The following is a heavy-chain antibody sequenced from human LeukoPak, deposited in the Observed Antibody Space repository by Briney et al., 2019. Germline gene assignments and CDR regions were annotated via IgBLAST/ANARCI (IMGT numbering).Heavy chain of an antibody. Sequence: GASVKVSCKASGYTFTSYGISWVRQAPGQGLEWMGWISAYNGNTNYAQKFQGRVTMTRDTSISTAYMELSRLRSDDTAVYYCARVGPGIAVAGTGGGFDYWGQGTLVTVSS. CDR2: ISAYNGNT. CDR1: GYTFTSYG. CDR3: ARVGPGIAVAGTGGGFDY. V-gene: IGHV1-18*01. J-gene: IGHJ4*02. D-gene: IGHD6-19*01.